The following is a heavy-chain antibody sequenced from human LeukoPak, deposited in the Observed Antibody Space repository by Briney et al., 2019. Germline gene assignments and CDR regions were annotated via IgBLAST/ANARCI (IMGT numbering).Heavy chain of an antibody. CDR1: GFTFSSYG. Sequence: PGGTLRLSCAASGFTFSSYGMSWVRQAPGKGLEWVSAISGSGGSTYYADSVKGRFTISRDNSKNTLYLQMNSLRAEDTAVYYCASRIAAAGRIPYYYYYYMDVWGKGTTVTISS. CDR3: ASRIAAAGRIPYYYYYYMDV. J-gene: IGHJ6*03. V-gene: IGHV3-23*01. D-gene: IGHD6-13*01. CDR2: ISGSGGST.